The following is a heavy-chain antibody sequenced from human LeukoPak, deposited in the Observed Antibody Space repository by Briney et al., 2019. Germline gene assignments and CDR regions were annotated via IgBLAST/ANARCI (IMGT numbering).Heavy chain of an antibody. D-gene: IGHD6-6*01. CDR3: ARGYGIAARQNWFDP. J-gene: IGHJ5*02. CDR2: INHSGST. Sequence: SETLSLTCAVYGGSFSGYYWSWIRQPPGKGLEWIGEINHSGSTNYNPSLKSRVTISVDTSKNQFSLKLSSVTAADTAVYYCARGYGIAARQNWFDPWGQGTLVTVSS. V-gene: IGHV4-34*01. CDR1: GGSFSGYY.